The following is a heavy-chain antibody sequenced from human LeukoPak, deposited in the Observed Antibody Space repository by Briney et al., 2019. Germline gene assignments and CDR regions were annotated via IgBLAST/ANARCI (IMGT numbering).Heavy chain of an antibody. D-gene: IGHD5-12*01. J-gene: IGHJ6*03. CDR2: IWYDGGIQ. CDR1: GYTFSSYG. CDR3: ARKGYSGFQNYYMDL. Sequence: GSLRLSCAASGYTFSSYGMHWVRQVPGKGLEWVALIWYDGGIQYYSDSVKGRFTISRDNSERTLYLQMNSLRDEDTAVYYCARKGYSGFQNYYMDLWGKGTKVTVSS. V-gene: IGHV3-33*01.